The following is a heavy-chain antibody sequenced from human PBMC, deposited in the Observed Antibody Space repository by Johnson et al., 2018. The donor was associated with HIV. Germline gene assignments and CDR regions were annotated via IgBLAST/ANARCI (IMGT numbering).Heavy chain of an antibody. V-gene: IGHV3-30*02. CDR3: AKDLSSGWCHAVDI. D-gene: IGHD6-19*01. Sequence: QVQLVESGGGVVQPGGSLRLSCAASAFTFSSYAIHWVRQAPGKGLEWVAFIHYDGNNKYYADFVKGRFTISRDNSKNTLYLQMNSLRAEDTAVYYCAKDLSSGWCHAVDIWGQGTMVTVSS. J-gene: IGHJ3*02. CDR1: AFTFSSYA. CDR2: IHYDGNNK.